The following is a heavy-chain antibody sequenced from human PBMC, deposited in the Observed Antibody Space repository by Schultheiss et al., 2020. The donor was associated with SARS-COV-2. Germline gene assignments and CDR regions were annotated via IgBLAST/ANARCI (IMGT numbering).Heavy chain of an antibody. J-gene: IGHJ5*02. CDR2: IYYSGST. CDR1: GGSISSGGYY. D-gene: IGHD6-13*01. CDR3: ARGSSSWYEFDP. V-gene: IGHV4-61*08. Sequence: SETLSLTCTVSGGSISSGGYYWSWIRQHPGKGLEWIGYIYYSGSTYYNPSLKSRVTISVDTSKNQFSLKLSSVTAADTAVYYCARGSSSWYEFDPWGQGTLVTVSS.